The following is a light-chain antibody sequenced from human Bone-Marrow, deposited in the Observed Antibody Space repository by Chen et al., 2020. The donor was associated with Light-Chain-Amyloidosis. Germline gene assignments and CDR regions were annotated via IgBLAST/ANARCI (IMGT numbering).Light chain of an antibody. Sequence: QSVLTQPPSVSGAPCQRVTISCTGSSSNIGAGYDVHWYQQLPGTAPKLLIYGNSNRPSGVPERGSGSKSGNSASLAITGLQAEDEADYDCQSYDSSLSGWVFGGGTKLTVL. J-gene: IGLJ3*02. CDR1: SSNIGAGYD. V-gene: IGLV1-40*01. CDR3: QSYDSSLSGWV. CDR2: GNS.